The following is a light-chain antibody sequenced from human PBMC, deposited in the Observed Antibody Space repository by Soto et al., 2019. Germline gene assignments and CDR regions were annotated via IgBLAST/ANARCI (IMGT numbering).Light chain of an antibody. CDR1: SSNIGSNH. CDR2: RSD. J-gene: IGLJ2*01. V-gene: IGLV1-47*01. Sequence: QSVLTQPPSASGTPGQRVTISCSGSSSNIGSNHVYWYQQFPGMAPKLLVYRSDQRPTGVPDRFSGSKSGTSASLAISGLLPDDEADYYCSARDYILSGVVFGGGTKLTVL. CDR3: SARDYILSGVV.